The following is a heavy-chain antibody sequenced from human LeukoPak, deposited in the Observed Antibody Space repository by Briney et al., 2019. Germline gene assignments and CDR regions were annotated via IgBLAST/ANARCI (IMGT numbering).Heavy chain of an antibody. CDR3: ARCSVVVPAAINWFDP. V-gene: IGHV1-2*02. D-gene: IGHD2-2*01. CDR1: GCTFSDYY. CDR2: MNPKNGGT. J-gene: IGHJ5*02. Sequence: GASVKVSCKASGCTFSDYYMHWVRQAPGQGLEWMGWMNPKNGGTNYAQKFQGRVIMTRDTSINTAYMELSRLTSDDTAVYYCARCSVVVPAAINWFDPWGQGTLVTVSS.